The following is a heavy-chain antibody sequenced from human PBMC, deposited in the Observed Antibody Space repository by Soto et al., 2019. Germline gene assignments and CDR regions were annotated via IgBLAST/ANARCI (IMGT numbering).Heavy chain of an antibody. D-gene: IGHD3-16*01. CDR1: GFTFSSYW. CDR2: INEDGSKI. CDR3: ARGGSHAY. Sequence: EVQLVESGGGLVQPGGSLRLSCVASGFTFSSYWMSWVRQAPGKGLEWVANINEDGSKINYVDSVKGRLTISRDNTKNSLYLQMNSLRAEDTAVYYCARGGSHAYWAQGALVTVSS. V-gene: IGHV3-7*03. J-gene: IGHJ4*02.